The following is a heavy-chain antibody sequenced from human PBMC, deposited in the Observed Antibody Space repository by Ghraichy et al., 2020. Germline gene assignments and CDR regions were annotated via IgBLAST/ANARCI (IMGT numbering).Heavy chain of an antibody. V-gene: IGHV3-69-1*01. CDR1: GFTFRDYN. J-gene: IGHJ4*02. CDR3: ARDACITCLLDS. D-gene: IGHD3-10*01. Sequence: GESLRLSCEASGFTFRDYNMNWVRQAPGKGLEWVASIISGDYFYYADSVMGRFTISRDNAKNSLYLQMNSLRVEDTAVYYCARDACITCLLDSWGQGILVTVSS. CDR2: IISGDYF.